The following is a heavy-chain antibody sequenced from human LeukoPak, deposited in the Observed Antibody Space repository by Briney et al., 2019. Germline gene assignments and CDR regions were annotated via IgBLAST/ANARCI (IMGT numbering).Heavy chain of an antibody. J-gene: IGHJ4*02. CDR3: AREDYDILTGHTGFDY. CDR1: GGSISSYY. V-gene: IGHV4-59*01. D-gene: IGHD3-9*01. Sequence: PSEALSLPCTVSGGSISSYYWSWIRQPPGKGLEWIGYIYYSGSTNYNPSLKSRVTISVDTSKNQFSLKLSSVTAADTAVYYCAREDYDILTGHTGFDYWGQGTLVTVSS. CDR2: IYYSGST.